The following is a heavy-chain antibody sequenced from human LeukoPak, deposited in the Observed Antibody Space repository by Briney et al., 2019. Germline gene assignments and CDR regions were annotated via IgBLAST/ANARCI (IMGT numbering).Heavy chain of an antibody. CDR2: INSDGSST. V-gene: IGHV3-74*01. CDR3: ATTGYSYYYYYMDV. D-gene: IGHD5-18*01. CDR1: GFTFSSYW. J-gene: IGHJ6*03. Sequence: GGSLRLSCAASGFTFSSYWMHWVRQAPGKGLVWVSRINSDGSSTSYADSVKGRFTNSRDNAKNTLYLQMNSLRAEDTAVYYCATTGYSYYYYYMDVWGKGTTVTISS.